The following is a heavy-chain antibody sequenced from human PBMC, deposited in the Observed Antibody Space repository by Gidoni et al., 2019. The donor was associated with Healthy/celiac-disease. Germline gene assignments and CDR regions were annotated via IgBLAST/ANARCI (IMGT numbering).Heavy chain of an antibody. CDR1: GGTFSSYA. D-gene: IGHD3-3*01. Sequence: QVQLVQSGAEVKKPGSSVTVSCKASGGTFSSYAISWVRQAPGQGLEWMGGIIPIFGTANYAQKFQGRVTITADESTSTAYMELSSLRSEDTAVYYCARGFLEWLLERNHFDYWGQGTLVTVSS. CDR2: IIPIFGTA. J-gene: IGHJ4*02. V-gene: IGHV1-69*01. CDR3: ARGFLEWLLERNHFDY.